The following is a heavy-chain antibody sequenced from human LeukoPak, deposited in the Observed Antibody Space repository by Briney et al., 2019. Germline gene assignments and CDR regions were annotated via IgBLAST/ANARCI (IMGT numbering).Heavy chain of an antibody. D-gene: IGHD6-6*01. J-gene: IGHJ4*02. CDR1: GYTLSSYW. CDR2: IKEDGSEK. V-gene: IGHV3-7*01. Sequence: PGGSLRLSCAASGYTLSSYWMSWVRQAPGKGREGVANIKEDGSEKYYVDSVKGRFTISRDNVKKSLYLQMNSLRAEDTAVYYCARPSIASPSTFDYWGQGTLVTVSS. CDR3: ARPSIASPSTFDY.